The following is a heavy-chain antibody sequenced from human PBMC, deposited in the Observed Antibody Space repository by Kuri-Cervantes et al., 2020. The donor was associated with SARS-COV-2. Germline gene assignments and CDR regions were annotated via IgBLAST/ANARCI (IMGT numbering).Heavy chain of an antibody. CDR1: GFTFSSYG. D-gene: IGHD1-26*01. CDR3: AKDDGGSFGLFDN. V-gene: IGHV3-30*02. J-gene: IGHJ4*02. Sequence: GESLKISCAASGFTFSSYGMHWVRQAPGKGLEWVAFVRSDGSNKHYTDSVKGRFTTSRDNSKNTLYLQMNSLRPEDTAVYYCAKDDGGSFGLFDNWGQGILVTVSS. CDR2: VRSDGSNK.